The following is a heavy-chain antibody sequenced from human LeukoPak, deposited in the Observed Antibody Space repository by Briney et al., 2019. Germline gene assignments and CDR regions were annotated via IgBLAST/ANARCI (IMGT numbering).Heavy chain of an antibody. CDR3: ARDVGSGSLSQFDY. D-gene: IGHD3-10*01. CDR1: GGSISSYY. Sequence: SETLSLTCTVFGGSISSYYWSWIRQPPGKGLEWIGYIYYSGSTNYNPSLKSRVTISVDTSKNQFSLKLSSVTAADTAVYYCARDVGSGSLSQFDYWGQGTLVTVSS. J-gene: IGHJ4*02. V-gene: IGHV4-59*01. CDR2: IYYSGST.